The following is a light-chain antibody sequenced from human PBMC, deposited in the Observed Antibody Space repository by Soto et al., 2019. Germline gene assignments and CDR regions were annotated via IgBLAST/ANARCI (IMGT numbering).Light chain of an antibody. V-gene: IGKV3-20*01. J-gene: IGKJ1*01. Sequence: EIVLTQSPGALSLSPGERATLSCGASQSVSSSYLAWYQQKPGQAPRLLIYGASTRATGIPDRFSGSGSGXXXXXXXXXXXXXXXAVYYCQQYGSSPRTFGQGTKLDIK. CDR2: GAS. CDR1: QSVSSSY. CDR3: QQYGSSPRT.